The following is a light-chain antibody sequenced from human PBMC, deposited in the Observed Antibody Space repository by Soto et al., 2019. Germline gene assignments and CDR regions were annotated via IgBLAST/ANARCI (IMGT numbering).Light chain of an antibody. CDR1: QSVSSSY. Sequence: EIVLTQSPGTLSLSPGEIATLSFRASQSVSSSYLAWYQHKPGQAPRLLVYGASSSVTGIPDRFSGSGSGTDFTLTISRLEPDDFAVYSCQQYGTSPYTFGQGTKLEIK. V-gene: IGKV3-20*01. J-gene: IGKJ2*01. CDR3: QQYGTSPYT. CDR2: GAS.